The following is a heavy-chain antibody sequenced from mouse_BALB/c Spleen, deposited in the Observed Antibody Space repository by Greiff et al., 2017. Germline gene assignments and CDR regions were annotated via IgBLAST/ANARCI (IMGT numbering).Heavy chain of an antibody. CDR3: ASYRFGGREYYFDY. V-gene: IGHV2-4-1*01. J-gene: IGHJ2*01. CDR2: IWSGGST. Sequence: QVQLQQSGPGLVQPSQSLSITCPVSGFSLTSYGVHWVRQSPGKGLEWLGVIWSGGSTDYNAAFISRLSISKDNSKSQVFFKMNSLQADDTAIYYCASYRFGGREYYFDYWGQGTTLTVSS. CDR1: GFSLTSYG. D-gene: IGHD2-14*01.